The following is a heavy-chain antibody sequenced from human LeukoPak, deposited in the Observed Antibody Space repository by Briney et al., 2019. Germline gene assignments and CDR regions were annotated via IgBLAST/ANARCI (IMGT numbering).Heavy chain of an antibody. Sequence: QPGRSLRLSCAASGFTFSSYAMHWVRQAPGKGLEWVAVISYDGSNKYYADSVKGRFTISRDSSKNTLYLQMNSLRAEDTAVYYCARDIVRISSSPGYYFDYWGQGTLVTVSS. CDR1: GFTFSSYA. V-gene: IGHV3-30-3*01. J-gene: IGHJ4*02. D-gene: IGHD6-6*01. CDR2: ISYDGSNK. CDR3: ARDIVRISSSPGYYFDY.